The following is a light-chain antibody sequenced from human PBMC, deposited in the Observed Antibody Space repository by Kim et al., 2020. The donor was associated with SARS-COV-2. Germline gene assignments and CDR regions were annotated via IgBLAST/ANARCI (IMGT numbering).Light chain of an antibody. CDR1: SLRIYY. CDR3: NSRDSSGNHVL. Sequence: ALGQTVRITCQGNSLRIYYASWYQQKPGTAPVLVIYGKNNRHSGSPDRFSGSSSGNTASLTITGAQAEDEADYYGNSRDSSGNHVLFGGGTQLTVL. V-gene: IGLV3-19*01. J-gene: IGLJ2*01. CDR2: GKN.